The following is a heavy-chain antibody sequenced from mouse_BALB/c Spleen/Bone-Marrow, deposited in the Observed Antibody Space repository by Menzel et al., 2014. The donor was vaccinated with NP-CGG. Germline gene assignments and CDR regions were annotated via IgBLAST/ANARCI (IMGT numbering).Heavy chain of an antibody. CDR3: ARRGSNHWYFDV. Sequence: EVQGVESGGGLVQPGGSRKLSCAASGFTFSSFGMHWVRQAPGKGLEWVAYISSGSSTIYYADTVKGRFTISRDNPKNTLFLQMTSLRSEDTAMYYCARRGSNHWYFDVWGAGTTVTVSS. CDR1: GFTFSSFG. V-gene: IGHV5-17*02. J-gene: IGHJ1*01. CDR2: ISSGSSTI. D-gene: IGHD1-1*01.